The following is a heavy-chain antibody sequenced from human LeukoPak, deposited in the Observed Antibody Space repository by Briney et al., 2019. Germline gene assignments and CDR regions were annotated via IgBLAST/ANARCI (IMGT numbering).Heavy chain of an antibody. J-gene: IGHJ4*02. D-gene: IGHD6-13*01. Sequence: GGSLRLPCAASGFTFSSYGMHWVRQAPGKGLEWVAVIWYDGSNKYYADSVKGRFTISRDNSKNTLYLQMNSLRAEDTAVYYCAKEGRIAAAGLFDYWGQGTLVTVSS. CDR1: GFTFSSYG. CDR2: IWYDGSNK. CDR3: AKEGRIAAAGLFDY. V-gene: IGHV3-33*06.